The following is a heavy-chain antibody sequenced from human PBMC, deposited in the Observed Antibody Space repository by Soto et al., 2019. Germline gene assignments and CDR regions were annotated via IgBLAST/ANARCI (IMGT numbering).Heavy chain of an antibody. CDR2: ISSTTNYI. D-gene: IGHD3-10*01. CDR1: GFTFTRYS. J-gene: IGHJ4*02. Sequence: PGESLKISCAASGFTFTRYSMNWVRQAPGKGLEWVSSISSTTNYIYYGDSMKGRFTISRDTSDNTLYLQMNSLRAEDTAVYYCARDYFGSGSYISDYWGQGTLVTVSS. CDR3: ARDYFGSGSYISDY. V-gene: IGHV3-21*01.